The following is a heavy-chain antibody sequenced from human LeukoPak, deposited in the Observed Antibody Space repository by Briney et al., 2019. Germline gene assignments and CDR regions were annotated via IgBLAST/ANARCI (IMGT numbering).Heavy chain of an antibody. V-gene: IGHV4-34*01. CDR2: INHSGST. J-gene: IGHJ5*02. CDR3: ARGPNWFDP. Sequence: PSETLSLTCTVSGGSISSYYWSWIRQPPGKGLEWIGEINHSGSTNYNPSLKSRVTISVDTSKNQFSLKLSPVTAADTAVYYCARGPNWFDPWGQGTLVTVSS. CDR1: GGSISSYY.